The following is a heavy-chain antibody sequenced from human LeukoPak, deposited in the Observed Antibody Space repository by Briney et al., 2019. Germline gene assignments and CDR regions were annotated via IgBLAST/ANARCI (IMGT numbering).Heavy chain of an antibody. V-gene: IGHV3-30-3*01. Sequence: GSLRLSCAASGFTFSSYAMHWVRQAPGKGLEWVAVISYDGSNKYYADSVKGRFTISRDNSKNTLYLQMNSLRAEDTAVYYCAREPTGTYYFDYWGQGTLVTVSS. CDR2: ISYDGSNK. CDR3: AREPTGTYYFDY. CDR1: GFTFSSYA. D-gene: IGHD2-8*02. J-gene: IGHJ4*02.